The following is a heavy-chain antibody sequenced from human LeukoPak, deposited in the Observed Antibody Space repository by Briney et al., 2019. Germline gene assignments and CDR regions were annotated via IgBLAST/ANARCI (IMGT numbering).Heavy chain of an antibody. Sequence: GGSLRLSCQASGFTFYMYAMSWVRQAPGKGLEWVASMCGTAGCTFYPDSVKGRFTTSRDNSKNVLYLRMNSLTAEDTAIYYCAKDRPNFHENSGHYYRRDGDSWGQGTLVAVSS. CDR2: MCGTAGCT. J-gene: IGHJ5*01. CDR1: GFTFYMYA. V-gene: IGHV3-23*01. D-gene: IGHD3-22*01. CDR3: AKDRPNFHENSGHYYRRDGDS.